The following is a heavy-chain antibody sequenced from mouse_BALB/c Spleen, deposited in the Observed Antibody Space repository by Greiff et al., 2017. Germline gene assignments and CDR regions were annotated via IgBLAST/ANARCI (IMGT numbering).Heavy chain of an antibody. CDR2: IWAGGST. CDR1: GFSLTSYG. D-gene: IGHD3-1*01. V-gene: IGHV2-9*02. J-gene: IGHJ3*01. Sequence: VQGVESGPGLVAPSQSLSITCTVSGFSLTSYGVHWVRQPPGKGLEWLGVIWAGGSTNYNSALMSRLSISKDNSKSQVFLKMNSLQTDDTAMYYCASTARATSWFAYWGQGTLVTVSA. CDR3: ASTARATSWFAY.